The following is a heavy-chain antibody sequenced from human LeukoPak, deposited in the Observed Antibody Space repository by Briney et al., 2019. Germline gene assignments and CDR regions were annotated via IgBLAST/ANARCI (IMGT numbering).Heavy chain of an antibody. CDR3: ARTSSHAFDI. CDR2: IIPIFGTA. D-gene: IGHD6-6*01. V-gene: IGHV1-69*05. CDR1: GGTFSSYA. Sequence: ASVKVSCKASGGTFSSYAISWVRQAPGQGLEWMGGIIPIFGTANYAQKFQGRVTITTDESTSTAYMELSSLRSEDTAMYYCARTSSHAFDIWGQGTMVTVSS. J-gene: IGHJ3*02.